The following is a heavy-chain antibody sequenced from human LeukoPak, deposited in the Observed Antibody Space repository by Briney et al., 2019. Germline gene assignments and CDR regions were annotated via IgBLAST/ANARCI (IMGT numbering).Heavy chain of an antibody. CDR3: AREGDSGSYRGGFDY. D-gene: IGHD1-26*01. CDR1: GFTVSSNY. J-gene: IGHJ4*02. CDR2: IYSGGST. Sequence: GGSLRLSCAASGFTVSSNYMSWVRQAPGKGLEWVSVIYSGGSTNYEDSVKGRFTISRDNSKNPLYLQMNSLRAEDTAVYYCAREGDSGSYRGGFDYWGQGTLVTVSS. V-gene: IGHV3-66*02.